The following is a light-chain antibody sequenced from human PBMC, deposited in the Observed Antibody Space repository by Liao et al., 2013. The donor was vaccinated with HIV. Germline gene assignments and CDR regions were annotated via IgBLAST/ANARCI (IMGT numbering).Light chain of an antibody. CDR3: QAWDSSTALV. V-gene: IGLV3-1*01. CDR1: KLGDKF. Sequence: SYELTQPPSVSVSPGQTASITCSGDKLGDKFVCWYQQKSGQSPLLVIYQDTKRPSGIPERFSGSYSGNIATLTISGTQAMDEAAYYCQAWDSSTALVFGGGTKLTVL. J-gene: IGLJ3*02. CDR2: QDT.